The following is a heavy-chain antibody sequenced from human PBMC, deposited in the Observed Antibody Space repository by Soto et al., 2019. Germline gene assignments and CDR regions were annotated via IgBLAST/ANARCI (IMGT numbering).Heavy chain of an antibody. D-gene: IGHD3-16*01. CDR3: AKDFRVNDYVSFGVGDY. CDR1: GFTFSSYA. V-gene: IGHV3-23*01. J-gene: IGHJ4*02. CDR2: ISGSGDST. Sequence: EVQLLESGGGLVQPGGSLRLSCAASGFTFSSYAMSWVRQAPGKGLEWVSGISGSGDSTYYADSVKGRFIISRDNSKNTLYLQMNSLRAEDTAVYYCAKDFRVNDYVSFGVGDYWGQGTLVTVSS.